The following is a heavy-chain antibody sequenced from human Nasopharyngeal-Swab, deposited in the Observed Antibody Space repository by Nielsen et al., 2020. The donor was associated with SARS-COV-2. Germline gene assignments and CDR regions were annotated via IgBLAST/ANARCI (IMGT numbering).Heavy chain of an antibody. J-gene: IGHJ4*02. Sequence: GSLRLSCAASGFTVSSNYMSWVRQAPGKGLEWVSSISSSSYIYYADSVKGRFTISRDNAKNSLYLQMNSLRAEDTAVYYCARDGVARLFDYWGQGTLVTVSS. CDR2: ISSSSYI. CDR3: ARDGVARLFDY. D-gene: IGHD3-10*01. V-gene: IGHV3-69-1*01. CDR1: GFTVSSNY.